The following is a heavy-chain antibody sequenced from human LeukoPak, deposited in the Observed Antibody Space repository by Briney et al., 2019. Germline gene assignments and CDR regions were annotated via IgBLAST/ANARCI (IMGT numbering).Heavy chain of an antibody. CDR1: GYTFTSYY. V-gene: IGHV1-46*01. CDR2: INPSGGST. D-gene: IGHD3-10*01. J-gene: IGHJ5*02. Sequence: ASVKVSCKASGYTFTSYYMHWVRQAPGQGLEWMGIINPSGGSTSYAQKFQGRVTMTRDMSTSTVYMELSSLRSEDTAVYYCARDGVTSIGPLPLRTENWFDPWGQGTLVTVSS. CDR3: ARDGVTSIGPLPLRTENWFDP.